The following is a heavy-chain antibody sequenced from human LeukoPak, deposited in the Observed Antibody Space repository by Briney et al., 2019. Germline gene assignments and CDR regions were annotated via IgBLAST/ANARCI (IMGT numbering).Heavy chain of an antibody. V-gene: IGHV3-30*02. CDR1: GFTFSSYG. Sequence: GGSLRLSCAASGFTFSSYGMHWVRQAPGKGLEWVAFIRYDGSNKYYADSVKGRFTISRDNSKNTLYLQMNSLRAEDTAVYYCAKNSLLGYCSGGSCYDFDYWGQGTLVTVSS. CDR3: AKNSLLGYCSGGSCYDFDY. J-gene: IGHJ4*02. CDR2: IRYDGSNK. D-gene: IGHD2-15*01.